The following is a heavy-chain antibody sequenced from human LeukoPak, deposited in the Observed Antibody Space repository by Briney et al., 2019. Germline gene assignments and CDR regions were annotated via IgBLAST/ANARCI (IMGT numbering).Heavy chain of an antibody. J-gene: IGHJ6*04. D-gene: IGHD6-13*01. CDR3: ARVPYSSSWYGVTYYYYGMDV. CDR1: GGSISSYY. CDR2: IYYSGGT. V-gene: IGHV4-59*01. Sequence: SETLSLTCTVSGGSISSYYWSWIRQPPGKGLEWIGYIYYSGGTNYNPSLKSRVTISVDTSKNQFSLKLSSVTAADTAVYYCARVPYSSSWYGVTYYYYGMDVWGKGTTVTVSS.